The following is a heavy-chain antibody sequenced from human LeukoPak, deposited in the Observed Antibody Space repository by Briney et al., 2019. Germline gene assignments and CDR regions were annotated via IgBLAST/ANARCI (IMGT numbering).Heavy chain of an antibody. CDR1: GFTFDDYA. CDR3: AKDIWDLGRSAFDI. CDR2: ISWNSGSI. Sequence: GGSLRLSCAASGFTFDDYAMHWVRQAPGKGLEGVSGISWNSGSIGYADSVKGRFTISRDNAKNSLYLQMNSLRAEDTALYYCAKDIWDLGRSAFDIWGQGTMVTVSS. D-gene: IGHD1-26*01. V-gene: IGHV3-9*01. J-gene: IGHJ3*02.